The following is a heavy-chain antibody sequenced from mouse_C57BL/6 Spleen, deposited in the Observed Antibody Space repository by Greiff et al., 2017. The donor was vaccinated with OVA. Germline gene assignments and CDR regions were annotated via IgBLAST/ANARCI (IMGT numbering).Heavy chain of an antibody. Sequence: VQLQQSGPELVKPGASVKISCKASGYSFTSYYIHWVKQRPGQGLEWIGWIYPGSGNTKYNEKFKGKATLTADTSSSTAYMQLSSLTSEDSAVYYCARGGLYPLDYWGQGTTLTVSS. D-gene: IGHD2-12*01. J-gene: IGHJ2*01. V-gene: IGHV1-66*01. CDR3: ARGGLYPLDY. CDR2: IYPGSGNT. CDR1: GYSFTSYY.